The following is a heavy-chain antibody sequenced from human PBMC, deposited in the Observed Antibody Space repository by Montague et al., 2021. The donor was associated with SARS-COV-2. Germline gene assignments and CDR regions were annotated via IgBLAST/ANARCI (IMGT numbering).Heavy chain of an antibody. D-gene: IGHD2-15*01. CDR3: ARQQGRGFVVPGFETYFDY. CDR1: GDPISSSSYY. V-gene: IGHV4-39*01. Sequence: SETLSLTCTVSGDPISSSSYYWGWIRQSPGRGLEWIGSINYNGRTYYNPCLKSRVTISVDAPKDQFSLQLDSMTAADTAVYYCARQQGRGFVVPGFETYFDYWGQGSLVIVSS. J-gene: IGHJ4*02. CDR2: INYNGRT.